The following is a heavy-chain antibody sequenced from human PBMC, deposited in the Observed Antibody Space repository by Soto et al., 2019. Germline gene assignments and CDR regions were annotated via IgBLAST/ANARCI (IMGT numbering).Heavy chain of an antibody. Sequence: QVQLVQSGAEVKKPGASVKVSCKASGYTFTSYGISWVRQAPGQGLEWMGWISAYNGNTNYAQKLQGRVTITTDTSTSTAYKELRSLRSDDTAVYYCARRGSSSWFYYYYGMDVWGQGTTVTVSS. CDR2: ISAYNGNT. CDR1: GYTFTSYG. D-gene: IGHD6-13*01. CDR3: ARRGSSSWFYYYYGMDV. V-gene: IGHV1-18*01. J-gene: IGHJ6*02.